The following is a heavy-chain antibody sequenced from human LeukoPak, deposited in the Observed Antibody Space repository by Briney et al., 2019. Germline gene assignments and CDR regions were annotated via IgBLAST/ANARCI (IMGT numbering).Heavy chain of an antibody. J-gene: IGHJ4*02. CDR3: VRTPPNWGFDY. CDR1: GFTFTSYD. V-gene: IGHV1-8*01. D-gene: IGHD7-27*01. CDR2: MNPNSGNT. Sequence: ASVKVSCKASGFTFTSYDFNWVRQATGQGLEWMGWMNPNSGNTGYAQKFQGRVTMTSDSSISTAYMELSSLRSEDTAIYYCVRTPPNWGFDYWGQGTLVTVSS.